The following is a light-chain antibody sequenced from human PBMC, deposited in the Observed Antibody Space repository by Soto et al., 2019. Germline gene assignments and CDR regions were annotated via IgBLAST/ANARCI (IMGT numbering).Light chain of an antibody. J-gene: IGKJ1*01. CDR3: QQYYSYPLT. V-gene: IGKV1-8*01. Sequence: AIRMTQSPSSFSASTGDRVTITCRASQGISSYLAWYQQKPGKAPKLLIYAASTLQSGVPSRFSGSGSGTDFTLTFGCLQAEDFATYYCQQYYSYPLTFGQGTKVEIK. CDR1: QGISSY. CDR2: AAS.